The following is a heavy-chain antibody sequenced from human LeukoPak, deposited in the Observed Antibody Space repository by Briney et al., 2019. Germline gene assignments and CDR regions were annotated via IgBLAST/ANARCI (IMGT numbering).Heavy chain of an antibody. V-gene: IGHV3-21*01. CDR3: ARVPSSGYYLPFDY. CDR2: ISSSSSYI. J-gene: IGHJ4*02. CDR1: GFTFSSYS. Sequence: GGSLRLSCAASGFTFSSYSMNWVRQAPGKGLEWVSSISSSSSYIYYADSVKGRFTISRDNAKNLLYLQMNSLRAEDTAVYYCARVPSSGYYLPFDYWGQGTLVTVSS. D-gene: IGHD3-22*01.